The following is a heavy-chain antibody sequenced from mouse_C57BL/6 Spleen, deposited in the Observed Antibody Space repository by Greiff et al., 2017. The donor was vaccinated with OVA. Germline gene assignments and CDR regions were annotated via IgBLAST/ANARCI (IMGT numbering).Heavy chain of an antibody. V-gene: IGHV3-1*01. Sequence: VQLQQSGPGMVKPSQSLSLTCTVTGYSITSGYDWHWIRHFPGNKLEWMGYISYSGSTNYNPSLKSRISITHDTSKNHFFLKLNSVTTEDTATYYCARGLGRGYYAMDYWGQGTSVTVSS. CDR3: ARGLGRGYYAMDY. CDR2: ISYSGST. D-gene: IGHD4-1*01. J-gene: IGHJ4*01. CDR1: GYSITSGYD.